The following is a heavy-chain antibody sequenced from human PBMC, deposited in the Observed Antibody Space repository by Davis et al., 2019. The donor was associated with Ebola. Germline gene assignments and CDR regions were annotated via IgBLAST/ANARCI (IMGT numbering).Heavy chain of an antibody. CDR2: INPSGGST. CDR3: TRDGISVVVDRGMDV. V-gene: IGHV1-46*01. D-gene: IGHD2-2*01. Sequence: AASVKVSCKASGYTFTGYYMHWVRQAPGQGLEWMGIINPSGGSTSYAQKFQGRVTMTRDTSTSTVYMELRSLRSADTAVYYCTRDGISVVVDRGMDVWGKGTTVTVSS. CDR1: GYTFTGYY. J-gene: IGHJ6*04.